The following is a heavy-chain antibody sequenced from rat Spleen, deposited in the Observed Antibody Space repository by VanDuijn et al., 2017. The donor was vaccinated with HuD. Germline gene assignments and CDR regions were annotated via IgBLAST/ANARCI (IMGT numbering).Heavy chain of an antibody. CDR1: GFIFSDHY. CDR3: VRLYNNHGYWYFDF. CDR2: IKYEDFTP. D-gene: IGHD1-5*01. J-gene: IGHJ1*01. Sequence: EVQLVESDGGLVRPGRSLKLSCAASGFIFSDHYVAWVRQAPTKGLEWVASIKYEDFTPYYGDSVMGRFTISRDDGESTLYLQMNSLRSEDTATYYCVRLYNNHGYWYFDFWGPGTMVTVSS. V-gene: IGHV5-22*01.